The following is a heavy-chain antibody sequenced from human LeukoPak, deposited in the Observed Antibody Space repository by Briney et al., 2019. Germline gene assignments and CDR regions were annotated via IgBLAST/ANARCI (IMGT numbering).Heavy chain of an antibody. V-gene: IGHV3-30-3*01. D-gene: IGHD3-22*01. Sequence: GGSLRLSCAASGFTFGSYGVHWVRQAPGKGLEWVTYISYDGSTKYYADSVTGRFTIFRDNSKNTVSLQMDSLTVEDTAVYYCARDRSGYYSTDYWGQGTLVTVSP. J-gene: IGHJ4*02. CDR2: ISYDGSTK. CDR3: ARDRSGYYSTDY. CDR1: GFTFGSYG.